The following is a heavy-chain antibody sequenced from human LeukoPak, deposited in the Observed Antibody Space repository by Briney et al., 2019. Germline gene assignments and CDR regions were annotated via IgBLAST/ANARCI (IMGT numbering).Heavy chain of an antibody. J-gene: IGHJ5*02. Sequence: SQTLSLTCTVSGGSISSGDYYWSWIRQPPGKGLEWIGYIYYSGSTYYNPSLKSRVTISVDTSKNQFSLKLSSVTAADTAVYYCASGCTSRGVIIRRHWFDPWGQGTLVTVSS. CDR1: GGSISSGDYY. V-gene: IGHV4-30-4*01. CDR3: ASGCTSRGVIIRRHWFDP. D-gene: IGHD3-10*01. CDR2: IYYSGST.